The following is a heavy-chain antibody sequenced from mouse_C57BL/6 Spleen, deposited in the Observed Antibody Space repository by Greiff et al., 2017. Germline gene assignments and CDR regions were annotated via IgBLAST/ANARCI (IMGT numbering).Heavy chain of an antibody. J-gene: IGHJ3*01. V-gene: IGHV1-85*01. CDR2: IYPRDGST. CDR3: ARSGYGNRFAY. D-gene: IGHD2-1*01. Sequence: QVQLQQSGPELVKPGASVKLSCKASGYTFTSYDINWVKQRPGQGLEWIGWIYPRDGSTKYNEKFKGKATLTVDTSSSTAYMELHSLTSEDSAVYFCARSGYGNRFAYWGQGTLVTVSA. CDR1: GYTFTSYD.